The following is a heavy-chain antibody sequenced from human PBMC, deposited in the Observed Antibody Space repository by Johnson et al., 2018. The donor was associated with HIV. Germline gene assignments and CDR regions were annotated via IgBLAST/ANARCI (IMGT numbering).Heavy chain of an antibody. CDR1: GFTFSSYA. Sequence: QVQLVESGGGVVQPGRSLRLSCAASGFTFSSYAMHWVRQAPGKGLEWVAVISYDGSNKYYADSVKGRFTISRDNSKNTLYLQMNSLRAEDTAVYYCARDVLSDGSYPPDAFDVWGQGTMVTVSS. D-gene: IGHD1-26*01. J-gene: IGHJ3*01. V-gene: IGHV3-30*14. CDR3: ARDVLSDGSYPPDAFDV. CDR2: ISYDGSNK.